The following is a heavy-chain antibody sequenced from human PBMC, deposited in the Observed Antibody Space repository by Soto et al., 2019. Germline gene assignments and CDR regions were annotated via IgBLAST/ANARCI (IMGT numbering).Heavy chain of an antibody. D-gene: IGHD3-9*01. J-gene: IGHJ4*02. V-gene: IGHV3-30-3*01. CDR3: ARDSYDILTGPNYYFDY. Sequence: ESGGGVVQPGRSLRLSCAASGFTFSSYAMHWVRQAPGKGLEWVAVISYDGSNKYYADSVKGRFTISRDNSKNTLYLQMNSLRAEDTAVYYCARDSYDILTGPNYYFDYWGQGTLVTVSS. CDR1: GFTFSSYA. CDR2: ISYDGSNK.